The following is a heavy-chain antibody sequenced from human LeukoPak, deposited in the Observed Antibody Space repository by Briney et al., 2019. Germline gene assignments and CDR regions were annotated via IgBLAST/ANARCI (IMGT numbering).Heavy chain of an antibody. CDR3: ARGSSWTYYYDSSGYSLPGAFDI. Sequence: PSETLSLTCAVYGGSFSGYYWSWIRQPPGKGLEWIGEINHSGSTNYNPSLKSRVTISVDTSKNQFSLKLSSVTAADTAVYYCARGSSWTYYYDSSGYSLPGAFDIWGQGTVVTVSS. J-gene: IGHJ3*02. D-gene: IGHD3-22*01. V-gene: IGHV4-34*01. CDR2: INHSGST. CDR1: GGSFSGYY.